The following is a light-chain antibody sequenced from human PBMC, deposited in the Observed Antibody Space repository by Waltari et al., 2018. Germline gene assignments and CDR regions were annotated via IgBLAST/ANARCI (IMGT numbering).Light chain of an antibody. CDR3: QQYNNWRT. Sequence: LMTQSPPTLSVSPGERATLSCRASQSIARNLAWYQQKPGQAPRLLIYGASTRATDVPDRFSGSGSGTEFTLTISSLQSEDVAVYYCQQYNNWRTFGQGTKLEIK. CDR1: QSIARN. J-gene: IGKJ2*01. CDR2: GAS. V-gene: IGKV3-15*01.